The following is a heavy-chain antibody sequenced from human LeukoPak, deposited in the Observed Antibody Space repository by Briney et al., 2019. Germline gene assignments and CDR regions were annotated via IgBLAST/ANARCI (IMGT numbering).Heavy chain of an antibody. D-gene: IGHD3-22*01. CDR2: INHSGST. CDR3: DYDSSGIVDAFDI. CDR1: GGSFSGYY. J-gene: IGHJ3*02. Sequence: PSETLSLTCAVYGGSFSGYYWSWIRQPPGKGLEWIGEINHSGSTNYNPSLKSRVTISVDTPKNQFSLKLSSVTAADTAVYYCDYDSSGIVDAFDIWGQGTMVTVSS. V-gene: IGHV4-34*01.